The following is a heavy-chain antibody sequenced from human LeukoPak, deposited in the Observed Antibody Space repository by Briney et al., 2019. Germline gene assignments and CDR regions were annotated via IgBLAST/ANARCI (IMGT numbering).Heavy chain of an antibody. D-gene: IGHD4-11*01. J-gene: IGHJ6*03. CDR1: GFTFSSYS. CDR3: ARGENDYSNYISDYMDV. V-gene: IGHV3-21*01. Sequence: GGSLRLSCAASGFTFSSYSMNWVRQAPGKGLEWASSISSSSSYIYYADSVKGRFTISRDNAKDSLYLQMNSLRAEDTAVYYCARGENDYSNYISDYMDVWGKGTTVTVSS. CDR2: ISSSSSYI.